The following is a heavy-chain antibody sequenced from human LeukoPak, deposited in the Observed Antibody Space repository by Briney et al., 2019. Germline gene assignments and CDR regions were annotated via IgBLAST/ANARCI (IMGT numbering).Heavy chain of an antibody. V-gene: IGHV4-39*01. CDR2: IYYSGST. Sequence: TSETLSLTCTVSGGSISSSSYYWGWIRQPPGKGLEWIGSIYYSGSTYYNPSLKSRVTISVDTSKNQFSLKLSSVTAADTGVYYCARQGVLEWLLFRAFDIWGQGTMVTVSS. J-gene: IGHJ3*02. CDR1: GGSISSSSYY. CDR3: ARQGVLEWLLFRAFDI. D-gene: IGHD3-3*01.